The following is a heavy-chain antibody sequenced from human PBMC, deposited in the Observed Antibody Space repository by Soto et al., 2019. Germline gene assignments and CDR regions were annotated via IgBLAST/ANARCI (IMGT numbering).Heavy chain of an antibody. V-gene: IGHV1-2*02. J-gene: IGHJ6*02. D-gene: IGHD1-26*01. CDR2: INPNSGGT. CDR1: GYAFTGYY. Sequence: ASVKVSCKASGYAFTGYYMHWVRQAPGQGLEWMGWINPNSGGTNYAQKFQGRVTMTRDTSISTAYMELSRLRPDDTAVYYCAREGQYSGSYYYYGMDVWGQGTTVTVSS. CDR3: AREGQYSGSYYYYGMDV.